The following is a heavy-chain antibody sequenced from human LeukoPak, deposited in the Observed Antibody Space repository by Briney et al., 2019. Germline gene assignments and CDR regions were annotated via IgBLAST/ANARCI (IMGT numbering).Heavy chain of an antibody. V-gene: IGHV3-48*01. D-gene: IGHD3-3*01. J-gene: IGHJ4*02. Sequence: PGGSLRLSCAASGFTFSSYSMNWVRQAPVKGQELVSYISSSSSTRYYADSVKGRFTISRDNAKNSLYLQMNSLRAEDTAVYYCARDSTYYDFWSGSPRFDYWGQGTLVTVSS. CDR1: GFTFSSYS. CDR3: ARDSTYYDFWSGSPRFDY. CDR2: ISSSSSTR.